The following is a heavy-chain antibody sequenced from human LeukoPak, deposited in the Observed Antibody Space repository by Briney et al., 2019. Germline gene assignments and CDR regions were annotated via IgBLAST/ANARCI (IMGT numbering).Heavy chain of an antibody. CDR1: GFTFSSYW. Sequence: GGSLRLSCAASGFTFSSYWMSWVRQAPGSGLEWLANIRQDGSEKSYVDSVKGRFTISRDNAKNSLYLQMYSLRAEDTAVYFCARDGYATGSHDYWGQGTLVTVSS. J-gene: IGHJ4*02. CDR3: ARDGYATGSHDY. CDR2: IRQDGSEK. V-gene: IGHV3-7*04. D-gene: IGHD3-10*01.